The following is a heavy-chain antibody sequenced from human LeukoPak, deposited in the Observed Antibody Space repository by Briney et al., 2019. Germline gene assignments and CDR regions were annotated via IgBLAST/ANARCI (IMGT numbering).Heavy chain of an antibody. V-gene: IGHV3-30*04. D-gene: IGHD5-18*01. Sequence: GRSLRLSCAASGFTFSSYAIHWVRQAPGKGLEGGAVISYDGSNKYYADSVKGRFTISRDNSKNTLYLQMNSLRAEDTAVYYCARQPAMVTYYFDYWGQGTLVTVSS. CDR2: ISYDGSNK. CDR3: ARQPAMVTYYFDY. J-gene: IGHJ4*02. CDR1: GFTFSSYA.